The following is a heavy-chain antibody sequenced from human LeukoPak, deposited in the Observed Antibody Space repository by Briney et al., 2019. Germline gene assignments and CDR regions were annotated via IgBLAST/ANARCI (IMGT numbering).Heavy chain of an antibody. D-gene: IGHD6-13*01. CDR3: ARHKGSSSWVYYFDY. Sequence: SETLSLTCTVSGGSISSGSYYWGWIRQPPGKGLEWIGSIYYSGSTYYNPSLKSRVTISVDTSKNQFSLKLSSVTAADTAVYYCARHKGSSSWVYYFDYWGQGTLVTVSS. CDR1: GGSISSGSYY. J-gene: IGHJ4*02. V-gene: IGHV4-39*01. CDR2: IYYSGST.